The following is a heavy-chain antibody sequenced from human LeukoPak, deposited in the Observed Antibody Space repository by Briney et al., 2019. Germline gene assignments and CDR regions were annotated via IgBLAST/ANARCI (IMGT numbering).Heavy chain of an antibody. Sequence: GGSLRLSCAASGFTFSSYAMSWVRQAPGKGLEWVSAISGSGGSTYYADSVKGRFTISRDNSKNTLYLQMNSLRAEDTAVYYCAKDFTLYSIAAAGQYYFDYWGQGTLVTVSS. J-gene: IGHJ4*02. CDR2: ISGSGGST. CDR1: GFTFSSYA. V-gene: IGHV3-23*01. CDR3: AKDFTLYSIAAAGQYYFDY. D-gene: IGHD6-13*01.